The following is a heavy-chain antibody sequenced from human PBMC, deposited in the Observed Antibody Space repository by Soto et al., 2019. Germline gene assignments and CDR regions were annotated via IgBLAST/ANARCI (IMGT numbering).Heavy chain of an antibody. CDR3: ARDGGYDLSRFDY. Sequence: SVKVSCKASGCTFSNYAINCLGQPHGKGLEWMGRIITIVGTANYAQKLQGRVTITADESTSTAYMELSSLRSEDTAVYYCARDGGYDLSRFDYWGQGTLVTVSS. CDR2: IITIVGTA. D-gene: IGHD5-12*01. V-gene: IGHV1-69*11. CDR1: GCTFSNYA. J-gene: IGHJ4*02.